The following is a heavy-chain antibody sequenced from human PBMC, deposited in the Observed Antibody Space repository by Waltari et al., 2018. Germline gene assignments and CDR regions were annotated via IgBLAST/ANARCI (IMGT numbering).Heavy chain of an antibody. CDR2: ISWNSGSI. CDR3: AKEGNTGTTIFSDWYFDL. J-gene: IGHJ2*01. Sequence: EVQLVESGGGLVQPGRSLRLSCAASGFTFDDYAMHWVRQAPGEGLEWVSGISWNSGSIGYADSVKGRFTISRDNAKNSLYLQMNSLRAEDMALYYCAKEGNTGTTIFSDWYFDLWGRGTLVTVSS. CDR1: GFTFDDYA. V-gene: IGHV3-9*03. D-gene: IGHD1-7*01.